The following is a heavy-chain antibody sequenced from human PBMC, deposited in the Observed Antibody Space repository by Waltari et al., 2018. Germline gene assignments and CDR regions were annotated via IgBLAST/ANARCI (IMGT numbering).Heavy chain of an antibody. CDR2: INPNSGGT. J-gene: IGHJ1*01. CDR1: GYTFTGYY. Sequence: QVQLVQSGAEVKKPGASVKVSCKASGYTFTGYYMHWVRQAPGQGLEWMGWINPNSGGTNYEQKFQGRVTRTRDTSISPAYRELSRLRSDDTAVYYCARGWLQKAYFQHWGQGTLVTVSS. D-gene: IGHD5-12*01. CDR3: ARGWLQKAYFQH. V-gene: IGHV1-2*02.